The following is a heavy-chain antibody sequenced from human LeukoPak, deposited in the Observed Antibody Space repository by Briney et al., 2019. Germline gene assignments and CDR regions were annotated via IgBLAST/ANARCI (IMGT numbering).Heavy chain of an antibody. Sequence: GGSLRLSCAASGFTFSSYAMSWVRQAPGKGLEWVSTISGSGAYTYYADSVKGRFTISRDNSKNTLYLQMNSLRAEDTAVYYCAKYFASGSYYKLPHWGQGTLVTDSS. J-gene: IGHJ1*01. CDR2: ISGSGAYT. CDR3: AKYFASGSYYKLPH. CDR1: GFTFSSYA. V-gene: IGHV3-23*01. D-gene: IGHD3-10*01.